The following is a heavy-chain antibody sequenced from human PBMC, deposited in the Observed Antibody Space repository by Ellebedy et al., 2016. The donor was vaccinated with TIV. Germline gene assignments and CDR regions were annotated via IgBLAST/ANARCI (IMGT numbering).Heavy chain of an antibody. CDR1: GYTFTSYY. D-gene: IGHD3-10*01. CDR2: INPSGGST. Sequence: AASVKVSCKASGYTFTSYYIHWVRQAPGHGLEWMGIINPSGGSTSYAQKFQGRITVTRDTSTSTLYMELSSLRSEDTAVYYCARSTVRGKYYFDYWGQGTLVTVSS. J-gene: IGHJ4*02. V-gene: IGHV1-46*01. CDR3: ARSTVRGKYYFDY.